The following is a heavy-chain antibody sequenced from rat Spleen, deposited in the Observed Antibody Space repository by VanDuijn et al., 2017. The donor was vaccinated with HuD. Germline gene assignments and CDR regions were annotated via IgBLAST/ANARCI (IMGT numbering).Heavy chain of an antibody. J-gene: IGHJ2*01. CDR3: ARDLDGYFDY. V-gene: IGHV2S54*01. CDR1: GFSLTDYS. D-gene: IGHD1-12*03. Sequence: QVQMKESGPGLVQPSQTLSLTCTVSGFSLTDYSVHWVRQPPGKGLEWMGGIWGNGNTIYNSPIKSRLSISRDTSKSLVFLTMNSLQTEDTTTYYCARDLDGYFDYWGQGVMVTVSS. CDR2: IWGNGNT.